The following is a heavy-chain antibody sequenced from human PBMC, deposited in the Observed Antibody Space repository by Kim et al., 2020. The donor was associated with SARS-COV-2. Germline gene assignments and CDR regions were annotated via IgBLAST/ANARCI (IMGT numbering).Heavy chain of an antibody. J-gene: IGHJ4*02. V-gene: IGHV3-74*01. CDR2: INGDGTIT. CDR3: ARRSGYRYAYEGFDY. D-gene: IGHD5-18*01. CDR1: GFTFSSHW. Sequence: GGSLRLSCAASGFTFSSHWMHWVRQVPGKGLVWVSRINGDGTITNYADSVKGRFTISRDNAKNTLYLQMNSLRAEDTAIYYCARRSGYRYAYEGFDYWGQGTRVTVSS.